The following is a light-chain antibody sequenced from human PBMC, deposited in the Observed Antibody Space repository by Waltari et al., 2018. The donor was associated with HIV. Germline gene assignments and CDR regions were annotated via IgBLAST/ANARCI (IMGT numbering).Light chain of an antibody. CDR3: AAWDDSLSGHVV. J-gene: IGLJ2*01. CDR1: SSNIGSNY. Sequence: QSVLTQPPSASGTPGQRVTISCSGSSSNIGSNYVYWYQQLPGTAPNLLIYRSNQRPSGVPGRFSGSKSGTSASLAISGLRSEDEADYYCAAWDDSLSGHVVFDGGTKLTVL. CDR2: RSN. V-gene: IGLV1-47*01.